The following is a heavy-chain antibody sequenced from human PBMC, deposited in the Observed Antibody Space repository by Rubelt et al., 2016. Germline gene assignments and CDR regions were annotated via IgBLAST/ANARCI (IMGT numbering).Heavy chain of an antibody. J-gene: IGHJ5*01. D-gene: IGHD3-16*01. Sequence: QLQLVQSGAEVKKPGASVKVSCKASGYTFTSYGISWVRQAPGQGLEWMGWISAYNGNTNYAQKVQERVTMITDTSTRTADMERSSLRSAATAVYYCARVMSTLGEVNEVGGFDPWGQGTLVTVSS. V-gene: IGHV1-18*01. CDR3: ARVMSTLGEVNEVGGFDP. CDR2: ISAYNGNT. CDR1: GYTFTSYG.